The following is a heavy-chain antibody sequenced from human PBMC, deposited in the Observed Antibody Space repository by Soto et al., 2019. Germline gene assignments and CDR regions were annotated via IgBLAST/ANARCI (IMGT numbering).Heavy chain of an antibody. V-gene: IGHV4-39*01. Sequence: LSLTCTVSGGSISSSSYYWGWIRQPPGKGLEWIGSIYYSGSTYYNPSLKSRVTISVDTSKNQFSLKLSSVTAADTAVYYCARHTDYDILTGSLSLGMDVWGQGTTVTVSS. D-gene: IGHD3-9*01. J-gene: IGHJ6*02. CDR2: IYYSGST. CDR3: ARHTDYDILTGSLSLGMDV. CDR1: GGSISSSSYY.